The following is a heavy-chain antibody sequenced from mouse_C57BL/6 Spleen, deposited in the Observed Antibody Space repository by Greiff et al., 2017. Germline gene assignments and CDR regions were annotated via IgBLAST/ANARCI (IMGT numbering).Heavy chain of an antibody. CDR3: ARRMGYDYGSSYEGFAY. Sequence: VQLQQSGPGLVQPSQSLSITCTASGFSLTSYGVPWVRQSPGKGLEWLGVIWSGGSTDYNADFISRLSISKDNAKSQVFFKMNSQQADETAIYYCARRMGYDYGSSYEGFAYWGQGTLVTVSA. CDR1: GFSLTSYG. V-gene: IGHV2-2*01. J-gene: IGHJ3*01. D-gene: IGHD1-1*01. CDR2: IWSGGST.